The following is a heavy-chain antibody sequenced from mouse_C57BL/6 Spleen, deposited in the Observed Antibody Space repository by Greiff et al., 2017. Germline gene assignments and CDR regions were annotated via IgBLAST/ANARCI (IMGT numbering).Heavy chain of an antibody. D-gene: IGHD2-4*01. J-gene: IGHJ4*01. CDR3: AREPDYDYDRYAMDY. CDR2: ISYDGSN. CDR1: GYSITSGYY. Sequence: VQLKQSGPGLVKPSQSLSLTCSVTGYSITSGYYWNWIRQFPGNKLEWMGYISYDGSNNYNPSLKNRISITRDTSKNQFFLKLNSVTTEDTATYYCAREPDYDYDRYAMDYWGQGTSVTVSS. V-gene: IGHV3-6*01.